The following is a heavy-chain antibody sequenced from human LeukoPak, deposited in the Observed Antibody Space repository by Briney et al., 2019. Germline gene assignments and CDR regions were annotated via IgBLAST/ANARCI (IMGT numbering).Heavy chain of an antibody. J-gene: IGHJ4*02. V-gene: IGHV4-59*08. CDR2: IYYSGST. CDR1: GGSISSYY. Sequence: KTSETLSLTCTVSGGSISSYYWSWIRQAPGKGLEWIGHIYYSGSTNYNPSLASRVTISVDTSKNQFSLKLSSVTATDTALYYCARGGTDFDYWGQGTLVTVSS. D-gene: IGHD2-15*01. CDR3: ARGGTDFDY.